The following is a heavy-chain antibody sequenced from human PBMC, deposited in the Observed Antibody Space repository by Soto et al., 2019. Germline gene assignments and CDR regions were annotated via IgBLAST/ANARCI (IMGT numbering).Heavy chain of an antibody. CDR1: GASVSSNSDH. J-gene: IGHJ4*02. Sequence: QVQLQESGPGLVKPSETLSLTCTVSGASVSSNSDHCTWIRQPPGKGLEWIGQSGNTNDNPSLKSRITISVDTSKNQFSLTLSSVTAADTAVYYCAVYKEWGAGDGYWGQRTLVTVSS. CDR2: QSGNT. CDR3: AVYKEWGAGDGY. D-gene: IGHD7-27*01. V-gene: IGHV4-61*01.